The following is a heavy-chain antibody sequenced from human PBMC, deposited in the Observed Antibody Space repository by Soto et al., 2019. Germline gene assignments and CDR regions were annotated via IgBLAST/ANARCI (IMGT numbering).Heavy chain of an antibody. CDR3: ARQGRNTKIVLLRHYATDF. V-gene: IGHV4-39*01. CDR2: VFYSGDT. Sequence: SETLSLTCSVSSGSISSNSYFWAWIRQPPGKGLEWIGAVFYSGDTYYSESLKSRVTMSVDTSKNQFSLKLNSVTAADTAVYYCARQGRNTKIVLLRHYATDFWGQGTAVTVSS. CDR1: SGSISSNSYF. J-gene: IGHJ6*02. D-gene: IGHD3-22*01.